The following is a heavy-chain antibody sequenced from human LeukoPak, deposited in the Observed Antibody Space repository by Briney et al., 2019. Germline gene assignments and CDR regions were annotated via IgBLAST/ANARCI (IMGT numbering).Heavy chain of an antibody. V-gene: IGHV3-23*01. D-gene: IGHD3-9*01. J-gene: IGHJ1*01. CDR3: AKDPRYYDILTGYSGYFQH. Sequence: PGGSLRLSCAASGFTFSSYAMSWVRQAPGKGLEWVSAISGSGGSTYYADSVKGRFTISRDNTKNTLYLQMNSLRAEDTAVYYCAKDPRYYDILTGYSGYFQHWGQGTLVTVSS. CDR1: GFTFSSYA. CDR2: ISGSGGST.